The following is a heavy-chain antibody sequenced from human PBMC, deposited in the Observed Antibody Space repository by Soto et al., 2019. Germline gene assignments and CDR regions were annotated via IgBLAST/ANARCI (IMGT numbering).Heavy chain of an antibody. Sequence: SETLSLTCTVSGGSINSRSYYWGWIRQSPGKGLEWIGSIYYSGSIYYNPSLKSRVAMSVDTSKNQFSLKLRSVSAADTAVYYCARQRTSVVTQAYFDDWGQGSLVTVSS. CDR2: IYYSGSI. V-gene: IGHV4-39*01. CDR3: ARQRTSVVTQAYFDD. CDR1: GGSINSRSYY. J-gene: IGHJ4*02. D-gene: IGHD2-21*02.